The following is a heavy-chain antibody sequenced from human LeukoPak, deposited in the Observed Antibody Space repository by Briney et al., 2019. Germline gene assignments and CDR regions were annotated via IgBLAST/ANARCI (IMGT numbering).Heavy chain of an antibody. CDR2: VSYAGST. V-gene: IGHV4-59*01. Sequence: SETLSLTCTVSGVPITTFYWSWIRQPPGKGLEWIGSVSYAGSTNYNPSLKSRVTLSIDTSNNQFSLRLSSVTTADTGLYFCARDRTRDGYNYGGSSYYYGLDVWGRGTTVSVSS. CDR1: GVPITTFY. J-gene: IGHJ6*02. D-gene: IGHD5-24*01. CDR3: ARDRTRDGYNYGGSSYYYGLDV.